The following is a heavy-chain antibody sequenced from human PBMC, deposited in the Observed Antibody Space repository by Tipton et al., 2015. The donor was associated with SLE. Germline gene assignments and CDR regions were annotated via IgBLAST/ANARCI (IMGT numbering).Heavy chain of an antibody. CDR3: AASTSSYFYYGLDV. CDR1: GYSISSSDY. J-gene: IGHJ6*02. V-gene: IGHV4-38-2*01. D-gene: IGHD6-6*01. Sequence: TLSLTCSVSGYSISSSDYWGWIRQPPGKGLEWIASIYHTGSTYFNPSLSRRVTISADTSNNHFSLRLESVTAADTAVYYCAASTSSYFYYGLDVWGQGTTVTVSS. CDR2: IYHTGST.